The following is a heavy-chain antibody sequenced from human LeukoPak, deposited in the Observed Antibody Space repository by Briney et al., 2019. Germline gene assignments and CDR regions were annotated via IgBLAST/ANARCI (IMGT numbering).Heavy chain of an antibody. CDR3: ASKKGRSNQFDY. J-gene: IGHJ4*02. CDR2: IYHSGST. V-gene: IGHV4-30-4*08. CDR1: GGSISSGDYY. Sequence: SQTLSLTCTVSGGSISSGDYYWSWIRQPPGKGLEWIGSIYHSGSTYYNPSLKSRVTISVDTSKNQFSLRLSSVTAADTAVYYCASKKGRSNQFDYWGQGTLVTVSS. D-gene: IGHD4-11*01.